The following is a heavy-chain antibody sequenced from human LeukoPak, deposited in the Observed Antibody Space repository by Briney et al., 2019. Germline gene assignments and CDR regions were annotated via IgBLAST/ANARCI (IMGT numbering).Heavy chain of an antibody. CDR2: IIPIFGTA. V-gene: IGHV1-69*01. CDR1: GGTFSSYA. Sequence: ASVKVSCKASGGTFSSYAISWVRQAPGQGLEWMGGIIPIFGTANYAQKFQGRVTITADESTSTAYMELSSLRSEDTAVYYCARGPTLTGDTIYNWFDPWGQGTLVTVSS. D-gene: IGHD7-27*01. CDR3: ARGPTLTGDTIYNWFDP. J-gene: IGHJ5*02.